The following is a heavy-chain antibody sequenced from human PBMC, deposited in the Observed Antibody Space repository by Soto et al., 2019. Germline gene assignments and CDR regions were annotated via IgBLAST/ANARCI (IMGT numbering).Heavy chain of an antibody. J-gene: IGHJ4*02. CDR2: VYYSGST. CDR3: ARDTTPSL. D-gene: IGHD1-1*01. Sequence: PSETLSLTCTVSGASISSYYWSWIRQPPGKGLEWIGYVYYSGSTNYNPSLKSRVTISVDTSKNQFSLKLSSVTAAGTAMYYCARDTTPSLWGQGTLVTVS. CDR1: GASISSYY. V-gene: IGHV4-59*01.